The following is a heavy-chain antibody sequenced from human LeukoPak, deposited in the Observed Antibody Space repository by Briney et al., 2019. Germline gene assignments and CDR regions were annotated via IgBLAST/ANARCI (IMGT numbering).Heavy chain of an antibody. CDR2: ICSDGST. CDR3: ARVDSIWYYVDY. CDR1: GFTVNSNY. J-gene: IGHJ4*02. V-gene: IGHV3-66*01. Sequence: GGSLRLSCAASGFTVNSNYLSWVRQAPGKGLEWVSVICSDGSTYYADSAKGRFTISRDNSKNTLYLQMKSLRAEDTAVFYCARVDSIWYYVDYWGQGTLVTVSS. D-gene: IGHD6-13*01.